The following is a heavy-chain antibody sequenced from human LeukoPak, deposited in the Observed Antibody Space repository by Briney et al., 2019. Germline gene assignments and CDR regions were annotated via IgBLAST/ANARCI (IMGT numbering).Heavy chain of an antibody. Sequence: GRSLRLSCAASGFTFSSYAMHWVGQAPGKGLEWVAVISYDGSNKYYADSVKGRFTISRDNSKNTLYLQMNSLRAEDTAVYYCARGLGVTDYFDYWGQGTLVTVSS. D-gene: IGHD2-21*02. CDR1: GFTFSSYA. CDR2: ISYDGSNK. V-gene: IGHV3-30-3*01. CDR3: ARGLGVTDYFDY. J-gene: IGHJ4*02.